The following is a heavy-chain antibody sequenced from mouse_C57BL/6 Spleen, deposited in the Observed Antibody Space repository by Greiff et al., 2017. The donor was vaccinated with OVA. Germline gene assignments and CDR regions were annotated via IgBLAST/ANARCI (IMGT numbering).Heavy chain of an antibody. CDR3: ARGSTMIKGAWFAY. V-gene: IGHV5-9*01. CDR1: GFTFSSYT. Sequence: EVKLMESGGGLVKPGGSLKLSCAASGFTFSSYTMSWVRQTPEKRLEWVATISGGGGNTYYPDSVKGRFTISRDNAKNTLYLQMSSLRSEDTALYYCARGSTMIKGAWFAYWGQGTLVTVSA. CDR2: ISGGGGNT. D-gene: IGHD2-4*01. J-gene: IGHJ3*01.